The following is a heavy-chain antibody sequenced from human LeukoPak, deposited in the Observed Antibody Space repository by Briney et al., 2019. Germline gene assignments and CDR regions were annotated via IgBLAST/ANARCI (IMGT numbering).Heavy chain of an antibody. D-gene: IGHD3-22*01. V-gene: IGHV4-30-2*01. CDR3: ARGTYYYDSSGYYAFDI. CDR2: IYHSGST. Sequence: SQTLSLTCAVSGGSISSGGYSWSWIRQPPGKGLEWIGYIYHSGSTYYNPSLKSRVSISVDRSKNQLSLKLSSVTAADTAVYYCARGTYYYDSSGYYAFDIWGQGTMVTVSS. CDR1: GGSISSGGYS. J-gene: IGHJ3*02.